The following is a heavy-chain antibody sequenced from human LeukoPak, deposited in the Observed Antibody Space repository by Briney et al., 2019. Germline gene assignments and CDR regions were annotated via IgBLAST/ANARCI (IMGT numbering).Heavy chain of an antibody. Sequence: GRSLRLSCAASGFTFSSYAMHWVRQAPGKGLEWVAVISYDGSNKYYADSVKGRFTISRDNSKNTLYLQMNSLRADDTAVYYCARDSAMVTFDFDYWGQGTLVTVSS. CDR3: ARDSAMVTFDFDY. V-gene: IGHV3-30*04. CDR2: ISYDGSNK. CDR1: GFTFSSYA. J-gene: IGHJ4*02. D-gene: IGHD5-18*01.